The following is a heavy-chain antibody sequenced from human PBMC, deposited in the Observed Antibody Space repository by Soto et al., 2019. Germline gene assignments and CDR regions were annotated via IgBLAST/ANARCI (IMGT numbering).Heavy chain of an antibody. CDR1: GASISSGDYS. J-gene: IGHJ4*02. Sequence: SETLSLTCTVSGASISSGDYSWSWIRQSPGKGLEWTGYIFHTGSTSYNPSLKSRLSISVDTSKNQFSLRLTSLTAADTAVYYCATTYFDSSAYYYFDYWGQGSLVTVSS. CDR2: IFHTGST. CDR3: ATTYFDSSAYYYFDY. V-gene: IGHV4-30-4*08. D-gene: IGHD3-22*01.